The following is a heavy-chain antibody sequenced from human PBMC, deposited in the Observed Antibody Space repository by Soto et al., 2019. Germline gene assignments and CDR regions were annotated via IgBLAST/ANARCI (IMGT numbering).Heavy chain of an antibody. CDR2: IYPCDSDT. D-gene: IGHD5-18*01. CDR1: GYSFTSYW. CDR3: ARYTAMVTGDY. J-gene: IGHJ4*02. V-gene: IGHV5-51*01. Sequence: GESLKISCKGSGYSFTSYWIGWVRQMPGKGLDWMGIIYPCDSDTRYSPSFQGQVTISAXXXIXXXYXQXXXLXASDTAMYYCARYTAMVTGDYWGQGTLVTVSS.